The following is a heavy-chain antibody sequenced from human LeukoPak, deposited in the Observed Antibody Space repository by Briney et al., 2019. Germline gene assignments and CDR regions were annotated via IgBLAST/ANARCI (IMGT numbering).Heavy chain of an antibody. V-gene: IGHV5-51*01. CDR2: IYPGDSDT. Sequence: GESLRISCKGSGYSFTSYWISWVRQMPGKGLEWMGIIYPGDSDTRYSPSFQGQVTISADKSISTAYLQWSSLKASDTAMFYCARSPKNVAYNSGLDYFDFWGQGTLVTVSS. CDR1: GYSFTSYW. J-gene: IGHJ4*02. CDR3: ARSPKNVAYNSGLDYFDF. D-gene: IGHD5-12*01.